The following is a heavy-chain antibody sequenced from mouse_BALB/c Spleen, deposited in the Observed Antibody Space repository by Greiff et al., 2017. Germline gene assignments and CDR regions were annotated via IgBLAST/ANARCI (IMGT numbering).Heavy chain of an antibody. D-gene: IGHD2-2*01. V-gene: IGHV5-17*02. CDR3: ARRGIYYGYDGYYFDY. Sequence: EVKLVESGGGLVQPGGSRKLSCAASGFTFSSFGMHWVRQAPEKGLEWVAYISSGSSTIYYADTVKGRFTISRDNPKNTLFPQMTSLRSEDTAMYYCARRGIYYGYDGYYFDYWGQGTTLTVSS. CDR2: ISSGSSTI. J-gene: IGHJ2*01. CDR1: GFTFSSFG.